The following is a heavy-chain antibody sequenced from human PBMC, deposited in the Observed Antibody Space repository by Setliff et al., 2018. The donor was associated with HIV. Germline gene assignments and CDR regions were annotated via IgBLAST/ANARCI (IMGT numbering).Heavy chain of an antibody. CDR2: INHSGST. V-gene: IGHV4-34*01. J-gene: IGHJ4*02. D-gene: IGHD1-26*01. Sequence: PSETMSLTCVVYGGSLSGYYWNWIRQPPGKGLECIGEINHSGSTNYNPSLRSRVTISVDTSKSQFSLNLSSVTAADTAVYYCASRYISYCETAGHLDSWGQGTLVTVSS. CDR3: ASRYISYCETAGHLDS. CDR1: GGSLSGYY.